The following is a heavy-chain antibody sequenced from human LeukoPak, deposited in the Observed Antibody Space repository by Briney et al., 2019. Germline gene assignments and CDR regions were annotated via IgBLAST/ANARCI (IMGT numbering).Heavy chain of an antibody. J-gene: IGHJ4*02. CDR3: TCHPPSGLEDF. V-gene: IGHV3-73*01. Sequence: PGGSLRLSCVASGFTFSDSAMHWVRQASGGGLEWVGRVRSKANNYETSYAASVKGRFTISRDDSKNTAYLQMNGLKTEDTAVYYCTCHPPSGLEDFWGQGTLVTVSS. D-gene: IGHD1-1*01. CDR2: VRSKANNYET. CDR1: GFTFSDSA.